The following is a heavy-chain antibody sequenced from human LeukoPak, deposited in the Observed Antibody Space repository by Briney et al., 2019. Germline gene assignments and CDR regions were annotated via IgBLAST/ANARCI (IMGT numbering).Heavy chain of an antibody. D-gene: IGHD3-10*01. Sequence: PGGSLRLSCAASGFTFSSYAMSWVRQAPGKGLEWVSAISGSGGSTYYADSVKGRFTISRDNSKNTLYLQTNSLRAEDTAVYFCAKRGVIRVILVGFHKEAYYFDSWGQGALVTVSP. CDR2: ISGSGGST. V-gene: IGHV3-23*01. J-gene: IGHJ4*02. CDR1: GFTFSSYA. CDR3: AKRGVIRVILVGFHKEAYYFDS.